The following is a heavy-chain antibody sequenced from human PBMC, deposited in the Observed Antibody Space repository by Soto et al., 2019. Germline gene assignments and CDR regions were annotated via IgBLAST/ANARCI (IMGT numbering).Heavy chain of an antibody. CDR2: IYYSGST. Sequence: SETLSLTCTVSGGSISSGGYYWSWIRQHPGKGLEWIGYIYYSGSTYYNPPLKSRVTISVDTSKNQFSLKLSSVTAADTAVYYCARDVETAAAGFDPWGQGTLVTVSS. CDR3: ARDVETAAAGFDP. CDR1: GGSISSGGYY. D-gene: IGHD6-13*01. J-gene: IGHJ5*02. V-gene: IGHV4-31*03.